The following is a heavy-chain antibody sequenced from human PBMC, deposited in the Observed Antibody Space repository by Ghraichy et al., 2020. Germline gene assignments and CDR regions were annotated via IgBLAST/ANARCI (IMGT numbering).Heavy chain of an antibody. J-gene: IGHJ4*02. CDR1: GYSISSGYY. CDR3: AGGGSSIAARDY. Sequence: SETLSLTCTVSGYSISSGYYWGWIRQPPGKGLEWIGSIYHSGSTYYNPSLKSRVTISVDTSKNQFSLKLSSVTAADTAVYYCAGGGSSIAARDYWGQGTLVTVSS. V-gene: IGHV4-38-2*02. D-gene: IGHD6-6*01. CDR2: IYHSGST.